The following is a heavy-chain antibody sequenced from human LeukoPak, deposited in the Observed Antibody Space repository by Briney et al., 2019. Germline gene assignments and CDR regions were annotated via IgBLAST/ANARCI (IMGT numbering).Heavy chain of an antibody. V-gene: IGHV1-2*02. CDR3: ARESAIVGVGRPGQLFDY. CDR2: INPKSGST. Sequence: ASVNVSCNASGYTFTGYYMHWVRHAPGQRLEWMGWINPKSGSTNNAQKFQGRVTMTRDTSISTAYMELSRLRSDDTAVYYCARESAIVGVGRPGQLFDYWGQGTLVTVSS. D-gene: IGHD2-2*01. CDR1: GYTFTGYY. J-gene: IGHJ4*02.